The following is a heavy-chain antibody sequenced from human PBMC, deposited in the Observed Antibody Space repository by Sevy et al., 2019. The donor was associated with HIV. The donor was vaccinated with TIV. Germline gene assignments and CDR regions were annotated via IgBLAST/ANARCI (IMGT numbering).Heavy chain of an antibody. Sequence: GGSLRLSCAVSGLTFTYAWMSWVRQAPGKGLEWVGRIKSKVDGGTTDYGAPEKGRFTISRDDSKNTLYLQMNSLKTEDTAVYYCATDPIIVLMVTDGMDVWGQGTTVTVSS. D-gene: IGHD2-8*01. V-gene: IGHV3-15*01. CDR3: ATDPIIVLMVTDGMDV. J-gene: IGHJ6*02. CDR1: GLTFTYAW. CDR2: IKSKVDGGTT.